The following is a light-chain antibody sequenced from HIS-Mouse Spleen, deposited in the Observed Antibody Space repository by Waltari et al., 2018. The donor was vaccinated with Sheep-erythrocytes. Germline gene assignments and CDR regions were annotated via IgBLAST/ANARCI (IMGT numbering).Light chain of an antibody. Sequence: SYELTQPPSVSVSPGQTASITCSGDKLGDKYACWYQQKPGQSPVLVIYQDSKRPSGLPERFWGSNSGNTATLTISGTQAMDEADYYCQAWDSSTAWVFGGGTKLTVL. V-gene: IGLV3-1*01. J-gene: IGLJ3*02. CDR1: KLGDKY. CDR3: QAWDSSTAWV. CDR2: QDS.